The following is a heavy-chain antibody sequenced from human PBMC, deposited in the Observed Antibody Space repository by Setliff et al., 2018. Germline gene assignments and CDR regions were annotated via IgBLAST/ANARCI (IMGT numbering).Heavy chain of an antibody. CDR1: GASISGSAYY. J-gene: IGHJ4*02. Sequence: PSETLSLTCNVSGASISGSAYYWGWIRQPPGKGLEWIGSVYSSGSPYYNPSLKSRVTISMDTSKNQFSLKLSSVTAADTAVYYCARRATYYNFWSGYYDYWGQGTLVTVSS. CDR3: ARRATYYNFWSGYYDY. D-gene: IGHD3-3*01. V-gene: IGHV4-39*07. CDR2: VYSSGSP.